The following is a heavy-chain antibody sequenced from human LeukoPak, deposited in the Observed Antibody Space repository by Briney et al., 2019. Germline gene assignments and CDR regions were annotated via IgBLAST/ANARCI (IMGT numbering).Heavy chain of an antibody. J-gene: IGHJ4*02. CDR2: INPNSGGT. CDR3: ARDRDMVRGVISPPYYFDY. Sequence: ASVKVSCKASGYTFTDYYIHWVRQAPGQGLEWMGWINPNSGGTNYAQKFQARVTMTRDTSITTAYMELRSLRSEDTAVYYCARDRDMVRGVISPPYYFDYWGQGTLVTVSS. V-gene: IGHV1-2*02. D-gene: IGHD3-10*01. CDR1: GYTFTDYY.